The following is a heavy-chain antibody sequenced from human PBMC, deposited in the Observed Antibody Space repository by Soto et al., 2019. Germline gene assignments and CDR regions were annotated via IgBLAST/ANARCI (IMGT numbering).Heavy chain of an antibody. Sequence: GGSLRLSCATSGLTFSSYSMNWVRQAPGKGLEWVSSISSSSSYIYYADSVKGRFTVSRDNAKNSLYLQMNSLRAEDTAVYYCARSPFPHSSGWYGFDYWGQGTLVTVSS. CDR2: ISSSSSYI. CDR3: ARSPFPHSSGWYGFDY. CDR1: GLTFSSYS. D-gene: IGHD6-19*01. J-gene: IGHJ4*02. V-gene: IGHV3-21*01.